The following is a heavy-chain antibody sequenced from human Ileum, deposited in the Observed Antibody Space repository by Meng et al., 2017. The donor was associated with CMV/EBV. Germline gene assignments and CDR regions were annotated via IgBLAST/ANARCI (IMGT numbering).Heavy chain of an antibody. V-gene: IGHV4-4*07. J-gene: IGHJ4*02. Sequence: QVQLQVSGPGRVKTSETLSLTCYVSGGSISNYYWSWIRQPAGKGLEWIAHIYTSGTTNYNPSLKSRVTMSVDTSRNQFSLKLTSVTAADTAVYYCARNYGSGNWNFFHYWGQGTLVTVSS. D-gene: IGHD3-10*01. CDR1: GGSISNYY. CDR2: IYTSGTT. CDR3: ARNYGSGNWNFFHY.